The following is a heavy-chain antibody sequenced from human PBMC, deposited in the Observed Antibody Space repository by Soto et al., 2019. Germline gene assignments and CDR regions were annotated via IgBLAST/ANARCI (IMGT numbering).Heavy chain of an antibody. CDR2: ISAYNGNR. V-gene: IGHV1-18*01. J-gene: IGHJ4*02. CDR3: ARDLAVGLVDY. CDR1: GYTFTSYG. D-gene: IGHD6-19*01. Sequence: QVQLVQSGAEVKKPGASVKVSCKASGYTFTSYGISWVRQAPGQGLEWMGWISAYNGNRHYAQKLQGRVTMTTDTTKITAYTALSSLRYDDTAVYYCARDLAVGLVDYWGQGTLVTVSS.